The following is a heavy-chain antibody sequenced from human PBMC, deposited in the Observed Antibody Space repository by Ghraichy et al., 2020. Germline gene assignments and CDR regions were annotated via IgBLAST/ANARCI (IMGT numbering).Heavy chain of an antibody. CDR1: EFRFSDYY. J-gene: IGHJ4*02. Sequence: GASLRLSCAASEFRFSDYYITGIGQAPGKGLEWISYISGSGDIVYYADSVKGRFTISRDNAKKSLYLQMDSLRVEDTAVFYCATASSVTGLAYWGRGIMVTVSS. CDR2: ISGSGDIV. V-gene: IGHV3-11*01. CDR3: ATASSVTGLAY. D-gene: IGHD2-21*02.